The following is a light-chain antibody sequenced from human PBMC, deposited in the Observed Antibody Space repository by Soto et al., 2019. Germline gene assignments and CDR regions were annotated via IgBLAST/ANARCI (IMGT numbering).Light chain of an antibody. CDR2: GAS. CDR3: HQYGSSPLT. J-gene: IGKJ4*01. Sequence: EIVLTQSPGTLSLSPGERATLSCRASQTVSSNFLAWFQQKPGQAPRFVIYGASSRATGIPDRFSGSVSGTDFTLNINRLEPEDFAVYYCHQYGSSPLTFGGGTKVEIK. CDR1: QTVSSNF. V-gene: IGKV3-20*01.